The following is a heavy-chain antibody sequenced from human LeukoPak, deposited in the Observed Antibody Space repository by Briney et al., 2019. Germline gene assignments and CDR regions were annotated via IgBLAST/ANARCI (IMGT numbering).Heavy chain of an antibody. Sequence: PGRSLRLSCTASGFTFGDYAISWFRQAPGKGLEWVGFIRSKAYGGATEYAASVKGRFTISRDDSKSIAYLQMNSLKTEDTAVYYCSRGRITTDYWGQGTLVTVSS. J-gene: IGHJ4*02. V-gene: IGHV3-49*03. D-gene: IGHD3-3*01. CDR2: IRSKAYGGAT. CDR1: GFTFGDYA. CDR3: SRGRITTDY.